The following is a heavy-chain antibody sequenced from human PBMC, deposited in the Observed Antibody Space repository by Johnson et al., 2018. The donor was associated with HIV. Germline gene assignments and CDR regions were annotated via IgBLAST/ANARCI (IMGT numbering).Heavy chain of an antibody. CDR3: AREGPMVRSGAFDI. V-gene: IGHV3-66*02. J-gene: IGHJ3*02. CDR2: IYSGGTT. CDR1: GFTVSSNY. D-gene: IGHD3-10*01. Sequence: VQLVESGGGLVQPGGSLRLSCAASGFTVSSNYKSWVRQAPGKGLEWVSVIYSGGTTYYADSVKGRFTISRDNSKNTLYPQMNSLRAEDTAVYYCAREGPMVRSGAFDIWGQGTKVTVSS.